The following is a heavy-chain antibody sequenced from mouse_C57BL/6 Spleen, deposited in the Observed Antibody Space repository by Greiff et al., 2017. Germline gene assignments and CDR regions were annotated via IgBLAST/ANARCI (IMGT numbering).Heavy chain of an antibody. CDR3: TRGFITTVVARRYFDV. D-gene: IGHD1-1*01. CDR2: IDPETGGT. V-gene: IGHV1-15*01. Sequence: VKLQESGAELVRPGASVTLSCKASGYTFTDYDMHWVKQTPVHGLEWIGAIDPETGGTAYNQKFKGKAILTADKSSSTAYMGLRSLTSEDSAVYYCTRGFITTVVARRYFDVWGTGTTVTVSS. CDR1: GYTFTDYD. J-gene: IGHJ1*03.